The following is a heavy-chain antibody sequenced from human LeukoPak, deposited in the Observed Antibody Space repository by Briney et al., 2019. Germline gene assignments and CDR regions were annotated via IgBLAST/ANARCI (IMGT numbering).Heavy chain of an antibody. V-gene: IGHV4-59*01. J-gene: IGHJ5*02. CDR1: GGSISSYY. CDR2: IYYSGST. Sequence: SETLSLTCTASGGSISSYYWSWIRQPPGKGLEWIGYIYYSGSTNYNPSLKSRVTISVDTSKNQFSLKLSSVTAADTAVYYCARKYCSGGSCSSYNWFDPWGQGTLVTVSS. D-gene: IGHD2-15*01. CDR3: ARKYCSGGSCSSYNWFDP.